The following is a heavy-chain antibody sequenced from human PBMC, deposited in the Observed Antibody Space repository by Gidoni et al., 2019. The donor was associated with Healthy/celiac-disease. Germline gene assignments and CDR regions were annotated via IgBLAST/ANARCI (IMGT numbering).Heavy chain of an antibody. CDR1: GFTFSSYW. J-gene: IGHJ6*02. D-gene: IGHD2-8*01. CDR3: ARAYPTHCTNGVCPPVDYYYYYGMDV. V-gene: IGHV3-7*01. CDR2: IKQDGSEK. Sequence: EVQLVESGGGLVQPGGSLRLSCAASGFTFSSYWMSWVRPAPGKGLEWVANIKQDGSEKYYVDSVKGRFTISRDNAKNSLYLQMNSRRAEDTAVYYCARAYPTHCTNGVCPPVDYYYYYGMDVWGQGTTVTVSS.